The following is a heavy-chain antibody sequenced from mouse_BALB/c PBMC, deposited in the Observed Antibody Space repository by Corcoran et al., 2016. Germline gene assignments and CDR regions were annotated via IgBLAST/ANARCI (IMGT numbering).Heavy chain of an antibody. CDR3: ARGDGNYVGAMDY. D-gene: IGHD2-1*01. CDR1: GYTFTSYV. Sequence: EVQLQQSGPELVKPGASVKMSCKASGYTFTSYVMHWVKQKPGQGLEWIGYINPYNDGTKYNEKFKGKATMTSDKSSSTAYMELSSLTSEDSAVYYCARGDGNYVGAMDYWGQGTSVTVSS. CDR2: INPYNDGT. J-gene: IGHJ4*01. V-gene: IGHV1S136*01.